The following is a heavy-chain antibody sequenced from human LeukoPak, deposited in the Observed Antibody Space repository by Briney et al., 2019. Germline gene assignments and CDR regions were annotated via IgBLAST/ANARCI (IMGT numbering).Heavy chain of an antibody. V-gene: IGHV3-74*01. CDR2: VNSDGSTT. CDR3: ARGYYSSSRFDS. J-gene: IGHJ4*02. Sequence: QPGGSLRLSCAASGFPFSNYWMHWVCQAPGKGLVWVSRVNSDGSTTNYADSVKGRFTISRDNAENTLYMRMNSLRPEDTAVYYCARGYYSSSRFDSWGQGTLVTVSS. D-gene: IGHD6-13*01. CDR1: GFPFSNYW.